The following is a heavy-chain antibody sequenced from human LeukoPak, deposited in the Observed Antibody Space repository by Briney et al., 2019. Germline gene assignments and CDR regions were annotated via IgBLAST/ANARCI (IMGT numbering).Heavy chain of an antibody. CDR3: ARKYDYVWGSYRDYFDY. Sequence: SWIRQPPGKGLEWIGYIYYSGSTYYNPSLKSRVTISVDTSKNQFSLKLSSVTAADTAVYYCARKYDYVWGSYRDYFDYWGQGTLVTVSS. CDR2: IYYSGST. D-gene: IGHD3-16*02. V-gene: IGHV4-30-4*08. J-gene: IGHJ4*02.